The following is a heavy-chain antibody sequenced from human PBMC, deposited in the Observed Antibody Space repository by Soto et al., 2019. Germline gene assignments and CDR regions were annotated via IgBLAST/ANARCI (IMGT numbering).Heavy chain of an antibody. CDR2: ISSSTSHT. CDR3: ARGRGAAADYFDF. J-gene: IGHJ4*02. V-gene: IGHV3-11*05. D-gene: IGHD6-13*01. CDR1: GFTFSDYY. Sequence: QVQLVESGGGLVKPGGSLRLSCAVSGFTFSDYYMTWIRQAPGKGLEWVSYISSSTSHTNYADSVKGRFTISRDNAKNSLFRKRNSLRAEDTAVYYGARGRGAAADYFDFWGQGTLVTVSS.